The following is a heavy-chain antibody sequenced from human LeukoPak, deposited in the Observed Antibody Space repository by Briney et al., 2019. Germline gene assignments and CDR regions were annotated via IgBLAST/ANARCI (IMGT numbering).Heavy chain of an antibody. V-gene: IGHV4-34*01. J-gene: IGHJ5*02. CDR1: GGSFSGYY. D-gene: IGHD3-3*01. CDR2: INHSGST. CDR3: ARGGITIFGATRAHRNWFDP. Sequence: SETLSLTCAVYGGSFSGYYWSWIRQPPGKGLEWIGEINHSGSTNYNPSLKSRVTISVDTSKNQFSLKLSSVTAADTAVYYCARGGITIFGATRAHRNWFDPWAREPWSPSPQ.